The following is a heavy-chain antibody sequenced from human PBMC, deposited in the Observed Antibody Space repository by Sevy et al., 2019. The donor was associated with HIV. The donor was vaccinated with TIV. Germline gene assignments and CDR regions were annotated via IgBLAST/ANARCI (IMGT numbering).Heavy chain of an antibody. V-gene: IGHV4-31*03. CDR1: GGSITIGGYY. Sequence: SETLSLTCTVSGGSITIGGYYWSWIRQYPGKGLEWIGYIYYGGTTYYKPSLKSRVTISVDTSKNQFSLKVSSVTAADTAFYYCASEGLRNAGFDYWGQGILVTVSS. CDR2: IYYGGTT. J-gene: IGHJ4*02. CDR3: ASEGLRNAGFDY.